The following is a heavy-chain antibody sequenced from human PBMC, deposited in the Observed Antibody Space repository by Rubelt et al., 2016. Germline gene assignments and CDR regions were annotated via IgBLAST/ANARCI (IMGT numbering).Heavy chain of an antibody. CDR2: ISYSGST. Sequence: QLQLQESGPGLVKPSETLSLTCTVSGGSISSSTYYWGWIRQPPGTGLEWIGSISYSGSTYYNRSLKGGATISLETAKNPFAHRFSSVLAAETAVYYCARAKYSSRGVIDYWGQGTLVTVSS. J-gene: IGHJ4*02. D-gene: IGHD6-13*01. CDR3: ARAKYSSRGVIDY. CDR1: GGSISSSTYY. V-gene: IGHV4-39*01.